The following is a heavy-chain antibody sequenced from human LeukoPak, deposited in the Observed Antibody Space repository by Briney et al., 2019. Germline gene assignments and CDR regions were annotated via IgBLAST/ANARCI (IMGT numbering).Heavy chain of an antibody. CDR1: GYTFTTFY. CDR2: IRPSDGST. V-gene: IGHV1-46*01. CDR3: ASIGPTVQYFDY. J-gene: IGHJ4*02. Sequence: GASVKDSCKASGYTFTTFYVHWVRQAPGQGLEWMGMIRPSDGSTRYAEKFQGRVTMTRDTSTSTVYMEVSRLRSEDTAVYYCASIGPTVQYFDYWGQGALVTVSS. D-gene: IGHD4-11*01.